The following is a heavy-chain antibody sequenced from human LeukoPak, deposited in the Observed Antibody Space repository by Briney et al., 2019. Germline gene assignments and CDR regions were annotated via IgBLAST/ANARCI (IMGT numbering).Heavy chain of an antibody. CDR3: ARDLSGFLEYHFDY. CDR1: GYTFTSYY. Sequence: GASVKVSCKASGYTFTSYYMRWVRQAPGQGLEWXXXINPSGGSTSYAQKFQGRVTMTRDTSTSTVYMELSSLRSEDTAVYYCARDLSGFLEYHFDYWGQGTLVTVSS. V-gene: IGHV1-46*01. CDR2: INPSGGST. D-gene: IGHD3-3*01. J-gene: IGHJ4*02.